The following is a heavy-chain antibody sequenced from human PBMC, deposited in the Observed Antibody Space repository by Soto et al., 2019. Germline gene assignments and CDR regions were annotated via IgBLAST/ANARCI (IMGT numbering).Heavy chain of an antibody. CDR2: INHSGST. J-gene: IGHJ4*02. CDR3: ARDLAAAGKQPTFDY. Sequence: SETLSLTCAVYGGSFSGYYWSWIRQPPGKGLEWIGEINHSGSTNYNPSLKSRVTISVDTSKNQFSLKLSSVTAADTAVYYCARDLAAAGKQPTFDYWGQGTLVTVSS. V-gene: IGHV4-34*01. CDR1: GGSFSGYY. D-gene: IGHD6-13*01.